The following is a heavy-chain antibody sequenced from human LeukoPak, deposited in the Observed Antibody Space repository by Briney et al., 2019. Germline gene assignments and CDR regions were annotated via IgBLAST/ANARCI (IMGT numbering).Heavy chain of an antibody. Sequence: SEALSLTCAVYGGSFSGYYWSWIRQPPGKGLEWIGEINHSGSTNYNPSLKSRVTISVDTSKNQFSLKLSSVTAADTAVYYCARGRGWFDPWGQGTLVTVSS. V-gene: IGHV4-34*01. CDR1: GGSFSGYY. D-gene: IGHD3-10*01. CDR2: INHSGST. J-gene: IGHJ5*02. CDR3: ARGRGWFDP.